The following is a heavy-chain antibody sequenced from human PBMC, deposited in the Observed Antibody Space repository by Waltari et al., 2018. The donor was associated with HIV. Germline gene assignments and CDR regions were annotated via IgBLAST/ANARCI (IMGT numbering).Heavy chain of an antibody. J-gene: IGHJ4*02. D-gene: IGHD6-13*01. CDR1: GGSISSSSYY. Sequence: QLQLQESGPGLVKPSETLSLTCTVSGGSISSSSYYWGWIRQPPGKGLEWIGSIYYSGSTYYNPSLKSRVTISVDTSKNQFSLKLSSVTAADTAVYYCARESIAAAGPENFDYWGQGTLVTVSS. V-gene: IGHV4-39*01. CDR3: ARESIAAAGPENFDY. CDR2: IYYSGST.